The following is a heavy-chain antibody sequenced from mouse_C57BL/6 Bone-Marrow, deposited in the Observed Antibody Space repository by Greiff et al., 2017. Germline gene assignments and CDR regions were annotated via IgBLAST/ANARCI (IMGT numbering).Heavy chain of an antibody. Sequence: QVQLQQSGAELARPGASVKLSCKASGYTFTSYGISWVKQRTGQGLEWIGEIYPRSGNTYYNEKFKGKATLTADKSSSTAYMGLRSLTSEDSAVYFCARPLWLRRLDYWGQGTPVTVSS. CDR2: IYPRSGNT. J-gene: IGHJ4*01. D-gene: IGHD2-2*01. CDR3: ARPLWLRRLDY. V-gene: IGHV1-81*01. CDR1: GYTFTSYG.